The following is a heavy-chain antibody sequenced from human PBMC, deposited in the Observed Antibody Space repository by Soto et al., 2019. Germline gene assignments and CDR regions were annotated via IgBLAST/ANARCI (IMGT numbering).Heavy chain of an antibody. CDR1: GGSISSGDYY. CDR2: IYYSGST. Sequence: SETLSLTCTVSGGSISSGDYYWSWIRQPPGKGLEWIGYIYYSGSTYYNPSLKSRVTISVDTSKNQFSLKLSSVTAADTAVYYCARGVEYSYSYYYYYGMDVWGQGTTVTVSS. V-gene: IGHV4-30-4*01. D-gene: IGHD5-18*01. CDR3: ARGVEYSYSYYYYYGMDV. J-gene: IGHJ6*02.